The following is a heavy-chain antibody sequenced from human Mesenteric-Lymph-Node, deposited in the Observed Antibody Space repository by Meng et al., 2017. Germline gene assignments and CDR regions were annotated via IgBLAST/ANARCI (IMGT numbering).Heavy chain of an antibody. Sequence: ASVKVSCKASGYTFSNSGVTWVRQAPGQGLEWMGWISGYTGKTHYSQNVQGRVSMTTDTSTSTAYMELSRLRSDDTAVYYCARVPDRVGATTRDYWGQGTLVTVSS. V-gene: IGHV1-18*01. J-gene: IGHJ4*02. CDR1: GYTFSNSG. D-gene: IGHD1-26*01. CDR3: ARVPDRVGATTRDY. CDR2: ISGYTGKT.